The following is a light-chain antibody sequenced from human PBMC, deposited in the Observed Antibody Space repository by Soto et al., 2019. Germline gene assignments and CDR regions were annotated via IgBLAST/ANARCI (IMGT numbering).Light chain of an antibody. CDR3: SSYTSFKTLV. CDR1: SSDVGGYKY. J-gene: IGLJ1*01. Sequence: QSARTQPASVSESPGQSITISCTGSSSDVGGYKYVSWYQQHPGKAPKLLIYDVTNRPSGVSNRFSGSKSGYTASLTISGLQSEDEADYYCSSYTSFKTLVFGTGTKVTVL. V-gene: IGLV2-14*01. CDR2: DVT.